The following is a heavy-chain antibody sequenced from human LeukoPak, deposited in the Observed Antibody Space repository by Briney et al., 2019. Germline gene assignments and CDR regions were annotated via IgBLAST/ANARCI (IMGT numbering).Heavy chain of an antibody. V-gene: IGHV1-2*02. CDR2: INPNSGGT. D-gene: IGHD6-19*01. CDR3: ARDTRVAGSSYPFY. Sequence: ASVKVSCKASGYTFTGYYMHWVRQAPGQGLEWMGWINPNSGGTNYAQKFQGRVTMTRDTSISTAYMRLSRLRSDDTAVYYCARDTRVAGSSYPFYWGQGTLVTVSS. J-gene: IGHJ4*02. CDR1: GYTFTGYY.